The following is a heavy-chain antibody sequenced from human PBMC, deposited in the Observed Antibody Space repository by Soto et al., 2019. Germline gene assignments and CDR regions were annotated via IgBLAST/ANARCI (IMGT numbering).Heavy chain of an antibody. D-gene: IGHD4-4*01. J-gene: IGHJ3*02. CDR2: VYDTDGT. CDR1: GLTVSGKKY. Sequence: DVQLVESGGGLIQPGGSLRLYCEAFGLTVSGKKYMAWVRQAPGKGLEWVSGVYDTDGTYYADSVKGRFTSSRDSSKTIVYLQMNSLIPDDTAVHYCASSRLQEHAYDIWGLGTTVTVSS. V-gene: IGHV3-53*01. CDR3: ASSRLQEHAYDI.